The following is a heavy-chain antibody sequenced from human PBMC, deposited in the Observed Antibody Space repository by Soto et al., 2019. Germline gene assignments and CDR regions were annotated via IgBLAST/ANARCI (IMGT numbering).Heavy chain of an antibody. V-gene: IGHV4-34*01. CDR3: VRGPYNYNERYFDY. CDR2: INHSGIT. CDR1: GGSFSGYF. D-gene: IGHD1-20*01. J-gene: IGHJ4*02. Sequence: NPSETLSLTCTVSGGSFSGYFWTLIRQPPGKGLEWLAEINHSGITNYNPSVESRVSMSVDTSKNQFSLRLYSVTAADTAVYYCVRGPYNYNERYFDYWGQGTLVTVSS.